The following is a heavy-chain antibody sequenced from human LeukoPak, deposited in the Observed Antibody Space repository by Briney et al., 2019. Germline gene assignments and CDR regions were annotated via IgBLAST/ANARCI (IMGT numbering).Heavy chain of an antibody. CDR1: GGSISSYY. CDR3: ARDGRFGAFDI. J-gene: IGHJ3*02. Sequence: PSETLSLTCTVSGGSISSYYWSWIRQPPGKGLEWIGYIYYSGSTDYNPSLKSRVTISVDTSKNQFSLKLSSVTAADTAVYYCARDGRFGAFDIRGQGTMVTVSS. D-gene: IGHD3-16*01. V-gene: IGHV4-59*01. CDR2: IYYSGST.